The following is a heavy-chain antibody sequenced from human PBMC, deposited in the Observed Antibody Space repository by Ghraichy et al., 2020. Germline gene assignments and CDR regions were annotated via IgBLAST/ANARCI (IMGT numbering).Heavy chain of an antibody. Sequence: GGSLRLSCAASEFTFSNYGMSWVRQVPGKGLEWVSGISGSGGSTYYADSVKGRFTISRDNTKNTLYLQLSSLRAEDTAVYYCTRLKAVGVWFGEVWGQGALVSVSS. CDR3: TRLKAVGVWFGEV. J-gene: IGHJ4*02. D-gene: IGHD3-10*01. CDR2: ISGSGGST. CDR1: EFTFSNYG. V-gene: IGHV3-23*01.